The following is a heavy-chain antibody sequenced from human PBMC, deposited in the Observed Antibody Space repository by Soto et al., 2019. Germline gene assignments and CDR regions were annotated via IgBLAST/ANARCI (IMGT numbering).Heavy chain of an antibody. V-gene: IGHV1-18*01. CDR2: ISAYNGHI. CDR1: GCTFTSYG. Sequence: ASVKVSCKASGCTFTSYGISWVRQAPGQGLEWMGWISAYNGHINYAQKLQGRVTMTTDTSTSTAYMELRSQRSDDTAVYYCATNGDYTTSFDYWGQGTLVTVSS. CDR3: ATNGDYTTSFDY. D-gene: IGHD2-8*01. J-gene: IGHJ4*02.